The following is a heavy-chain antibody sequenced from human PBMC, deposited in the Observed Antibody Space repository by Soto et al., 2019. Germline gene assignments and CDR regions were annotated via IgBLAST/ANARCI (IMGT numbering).Heavy chain of an antibody. CDR3: AATPYYYYGLDV. J-gene: IGHJ6*02. CDR2: VYHNGNA. D-gene: IGHD3-10*01. Sequence: ITWTACRSPSTTPSYSLSLIRQPPGKAPEWIGYVYHNGNAYPKPSLKSRVTISLDGAKNQFSLKMTSVTAADTRLYYCAATPYYYYGLDVWGQGTTVTVSS. CDR1: RSPSTTPSYS. V-gene: IGHV4-30-2*01.